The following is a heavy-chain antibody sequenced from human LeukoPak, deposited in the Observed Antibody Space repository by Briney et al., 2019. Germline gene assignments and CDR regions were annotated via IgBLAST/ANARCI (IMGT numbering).Heavy chain of an antibody. CDR2: IYYSGST. CDR1: GVSISSYY. J-gene: IGHJ6*02. D-gene: IGHD4-17*01. V-gene: IGHV4-59*01. CDR3: AREAWVSGDSKYRYYGIDV. Sequence: SETLSLTCTVSGVSISSYYWSWIRQPPGKGLEWIGYIYYSGSTNYNPSLKSRVTISVDTSKNQSSLKLSSVTAADTALYYCAREAWVSGDSKYRYYGIDVWGQGTTVTVSS.